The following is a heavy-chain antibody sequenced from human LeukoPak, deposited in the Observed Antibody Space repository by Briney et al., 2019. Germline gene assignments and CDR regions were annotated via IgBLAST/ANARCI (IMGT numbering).Heavy chain of an antibody. CDR1: GFIFSSFW. CDR2: IQQDGSEK. D-gene: IGHD3-16*01. CDR3: ARGGGSQYYFDY. V-gene: IGHV3-7*01. Sequence: GGSLRLSCAASGFIFSSFWMSWVRQAPGKGLEWVAHIQQDGSEKYYVDSVKGRFTISRDNARNSLYLQMNSLRIEDTAVYYCARGGGSQYYFDYWGQGTLVTASS. J-gene: IGHJ4*02.